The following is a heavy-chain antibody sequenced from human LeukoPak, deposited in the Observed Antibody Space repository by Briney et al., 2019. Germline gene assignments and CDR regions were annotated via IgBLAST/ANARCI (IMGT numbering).Heavy chain of an antibody. CDR3: ARATYYDFWSDDAFDI. D-gene: IGHD3-3*01. Sequence: SVKVSCKASGGTFSSYAISWVRQAPGQGLEWMGGIIPIFGTANYAQKFQGRVTITTDESTSTAYMELRSLRSDDTAVYYCARATYYDFWSDDAFDIWGQGTMVTVSS. J-gene: IGHJ3*02. CDR1: GGTFSSYA. V-gene: IGHV1-69*05. CDR2: IIPIFGTA.